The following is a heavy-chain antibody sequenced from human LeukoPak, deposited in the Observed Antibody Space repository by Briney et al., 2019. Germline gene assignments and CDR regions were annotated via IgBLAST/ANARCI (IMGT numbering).Heavy chain of an antibody. CDR3: ARDRYYGMDV. V-gene: IGHV4-59*01. CDR2: IYYSGGT. CDR1: GASIRTYY. J-gene: IGHJ6*02. Sequence: LETLSLTCNVSGASIRTYYWCWIRQPPGKGLEWVGHIYYSGGTRYNPSLKSRVTISVDTSKNQFSLKLSSVTAADTAVYYCARDRYYGMDVWGQGTTVTVSS.